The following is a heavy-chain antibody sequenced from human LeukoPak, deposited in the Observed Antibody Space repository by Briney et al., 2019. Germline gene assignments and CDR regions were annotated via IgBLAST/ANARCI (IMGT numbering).Heavy chain of an antibody. J-gene: IGHJ4*02. CDR1: GFTFSSYS. V-gene: IGHV3-21*01. D-gene: IGHD6-13*01. CDR2: ISSRSSYI. Sequence: GGSLRLSCAASGFTFSSYSINWVRQAPGMGLQWVSSISSRSSYIYYADSVKGRFTISRDNAKNSLYPQMNSLRAEDTAVYYCASGQQLGFDYWGQGTLVTVSS. CDR3: ASGQQLGFDY.